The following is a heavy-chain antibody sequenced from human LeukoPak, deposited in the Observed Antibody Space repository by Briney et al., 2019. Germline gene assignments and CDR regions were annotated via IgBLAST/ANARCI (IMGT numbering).Heavy chain of an antibody. CDR1: GGSIGSYY. CDR3: ARPSRDGYRYTFDY. J-gene: IGHJ4*02. Sequence: SDPLSLPCTVSGGSIGSYYWIWIRQPPGKGLECIGYIYNSGSTNYSPSLKSRVSISVDTPKNQFSLRLSSVTAADTAVYYCARPSRDGYRYTFDYWGQGILVTVSS. V-gene: IGHV4-59*07. D-gene: IGHD5-24*01. CDR2: IYNSGST.